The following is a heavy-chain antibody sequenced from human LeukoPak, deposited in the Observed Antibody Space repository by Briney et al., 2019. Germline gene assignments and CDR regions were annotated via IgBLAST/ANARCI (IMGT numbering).Heavy chain of an antibody. J-gene: IGHJ4*02. CDR2: ISYDGSNK. CDR1: GFTFSSYG. D-gene: IGHD2-2*02. V-gene: IGHV3-30*18. CDR3: ANSPTYCSSTSCYINY. Sequence: GGSLRLSCAASGFTFSSYGMHWVRQAPGKGLEWVAVISYDGSNKYYADSVKGRFTISRDNSKNTLYLQMNSLRAEDTAVYYCANSPTYCSSTSCYINYWGQGTLVTVSS.